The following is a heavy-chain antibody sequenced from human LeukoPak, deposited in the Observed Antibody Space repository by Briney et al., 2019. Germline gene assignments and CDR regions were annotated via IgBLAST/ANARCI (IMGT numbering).Heavy chain of an antibody. J-gene: IGHJ4*02. CDR3: ARAYGSGSYPFDY. CDR1: GFTFSSYS. V-gene: IGHV3-21*01. D-gene: IGHD3-10*01. Sequence: GGSLRLSCAASGFTFSSYSMNWVRQAPGKGLEWVSSISSSSSYIYYADSVKGRFTIPRDNAKNSLYLQMNSLRAEDTAVYYCARAYGSGSYPFDYWGQGTLVTVSS. CDR2: ISSSSSYI.